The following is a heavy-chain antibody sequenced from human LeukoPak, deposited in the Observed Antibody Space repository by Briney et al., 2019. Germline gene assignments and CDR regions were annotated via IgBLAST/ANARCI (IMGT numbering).Heavy chain of an antibody. CDR1: GFTFSGSA. V-gene: IGHV3-73*01. CDR3: AKDPPMFSVVRGVTQVDY. J-gene: IGHJ4*02. Sequence: PGGSLRLSCAASGFTFSGSAMHWVRQASGKGLEWVGRIRSKANSYATAYAASVKGRFTISRDDSKNTAYLQMNSLRAEDTAVYYCAKDPPMFSVVRGVTQVDYWGQGTLVTVSS. D-gene: IGHD3-10*01. CDR2: IRSKANSYAT.